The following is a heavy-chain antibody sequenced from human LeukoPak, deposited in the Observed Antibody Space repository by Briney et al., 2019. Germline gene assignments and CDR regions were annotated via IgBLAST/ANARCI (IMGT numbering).Heavy chain of an antibody. J-gene: IGHJ6*02. D-gene: IGHD2-2*01. CDR2: ISYDGSNK. CDR1: GFTFSDYV. Sequence: GGSLRLSCAASGFTFSDYVMHWVRQAPGKGLEWVAVISYDGSNKYYADSVKGRFTISRDNSKNTLYLQMNSLRAEDTAVYYCAREWVVVVPAAMGGYYYGMDVWGQGTTVTVSS. CDR3: AREWVVVVPAAMGGYYYGMDV. V-gene: IGHV3-30-3*01.